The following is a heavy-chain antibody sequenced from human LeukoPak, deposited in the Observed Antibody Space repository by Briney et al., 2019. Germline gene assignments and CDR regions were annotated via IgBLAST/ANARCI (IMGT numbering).Heavy chain of an antibody. CDR3: ASDCSGGSCYQNFDY. CDR1: GFTFSSYA. D-gene: IGHD2-15*01. Sequence: GGSLRLSCAASGFTFSSYAMSWVRQAPGKGLEWVSAISGSGGSTYYADSVKGRFTISRDSSKNTLYLQMNSLRAEDTAVYYCASDCSGGSCYQNFDYWGQGTLVTVSS. J-gene: IGHJ4*02. CDR2: ISGSGGST. V-gene: IGHV3-23*01.